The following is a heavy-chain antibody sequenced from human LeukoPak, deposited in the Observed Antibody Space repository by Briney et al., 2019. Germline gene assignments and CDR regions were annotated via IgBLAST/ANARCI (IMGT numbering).Heavy chain of an antibody. D-gene: IGHD6-19*01. Sequence: LSQTLSLTCAISGDSVSSNSAAWNWIRQSPSRGLEWLGRTYYRSKWYNDYAVSVKSRITINPDTSKNQFSLQLNSVTPEDTAVYYCASNGAVAGDFDYWGQGTLVTVSS. CDR3: ASNGAVAGDFDY. V-gene: IGHV6-1*01. CDR1: GDSVSSNSAA. CDR2: TYYRSKWYN. J-gene: IGHJ4*02.